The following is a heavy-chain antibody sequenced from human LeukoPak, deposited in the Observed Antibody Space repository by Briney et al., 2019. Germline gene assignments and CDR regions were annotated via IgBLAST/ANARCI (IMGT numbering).Heavy chain of an antibody. CDR3: AREQYCSGGSCYGY. J-gene: IGHJ4*02. D-gene: IGHD2-15*01. CDR2: IIPIFGTA. CDR1: GGTFSSYA. V-gene: IGHV1-69*13. Sequence: SVTVSCKASGGTFSSYAISWVRQAPGQGLEWMGGIIPIFGTANYAQKFQGRVTITADESTSTAYMELSSLRSEDTAVYYCAREQYCSGGSCYGYWGQGTLVTVYS.